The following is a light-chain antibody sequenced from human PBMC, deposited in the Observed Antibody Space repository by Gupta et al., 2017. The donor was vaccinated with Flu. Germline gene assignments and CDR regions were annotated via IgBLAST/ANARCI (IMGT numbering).Light chain of an antibody. J-gene: IGKJ1*01. CDR3: MQDIQSPRT. V-gene: IGKV2-28*01. Sequence: DIVMTQSPPSLPVTPGEPASISCRSSQSLLHSNGYNYLDWYLQKPGQSPPLLIYLGSTRASGVPDRFSGSGSGTDFTLKISRVEAEDVGVYYCMQDIQSPRTFGQGTKVEIK. CDR2: LGS. CDR1: QSLLHSNGYNY.